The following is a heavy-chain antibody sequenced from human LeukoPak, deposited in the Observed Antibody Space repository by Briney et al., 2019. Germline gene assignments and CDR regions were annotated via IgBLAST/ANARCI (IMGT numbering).Heavy chain of an antibody. J-gene: IGHJ6*02. CDR3: TRDLMDYDVSTGLHHYYMDV. Sequence: GSLRLSCVASGFTFSSYWMHWVRQDPRKGLVWVSRINGDGRNINYADSVRGRFTISRDNAKNTLYLQMDTLRVEDTAVYYCTRDLMDYDVSTGLHHYYMDVWGQGTTVTVSS. D-gene: IGHD3-9*01. CDR2: INGDGRNI. CDR1: GFTFSSYW. V-gene: IGHV3-74*01.